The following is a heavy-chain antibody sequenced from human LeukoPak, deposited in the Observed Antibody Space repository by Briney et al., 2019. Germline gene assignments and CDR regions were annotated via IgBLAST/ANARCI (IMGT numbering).Heavy chain of an antibody. D-gene: IGHD4-17*01. CDR2: IYTSGST. CDR1: GGSISSGSYY. CDR3: ASETNDYGDYYYFDY. J-gene: IGHJ4*02. V-gene: IGHV4-61*02. Sequence: SQTLSLTCTVSGGSISSGSYYWSWIRQPAGKGLEWIGRIYTSGSTNYNPSLKSRVTISVDTSKNQFSLKLSSVTAADTAVYYCASETNDYGDYYYFDYWGQGTLVTVS.